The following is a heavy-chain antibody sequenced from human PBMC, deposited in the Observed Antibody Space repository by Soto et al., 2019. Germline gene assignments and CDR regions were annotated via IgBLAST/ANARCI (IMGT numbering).Heavy chain of an antibody. CDR2: INPNSGGT. CDR3: ASVSRSDGYNPSAFDI. J-gene: IGHJ3*02. D-gene: IGHD2-21*01. V-gene: IGHV1-2*02. Sequence: ASVKVSCKASGYTFTGYYMHWVRQAPGQGLEWMGWINPNSGGTSYAQKFQGRVTMTRDTSISTAYMELSRLRSDDTAVYYCASVSRSDGYNPSAFDIWGQGTMVTVSS. CDR1: GYTFTGYY.